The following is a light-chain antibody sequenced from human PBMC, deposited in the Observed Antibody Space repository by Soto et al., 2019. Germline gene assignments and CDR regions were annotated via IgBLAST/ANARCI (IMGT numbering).Light chain of an antibody. Sequence: DIVLTQSPATLSLSPGERATLSCRASQSVSGDLVWYQQKPGQAPRLLIYDTSNRATGIPARFSGSGSGTDFILTISSLEPEDFAVYYCQHRSNWPPIFSFGPGTKVDIK. CDR3: QHRSNWPPIFS. V-gene: IGKV3-11*01. CDR1: QSVSGD. CDR2: DTS. J-gene: IGKJ3*01.